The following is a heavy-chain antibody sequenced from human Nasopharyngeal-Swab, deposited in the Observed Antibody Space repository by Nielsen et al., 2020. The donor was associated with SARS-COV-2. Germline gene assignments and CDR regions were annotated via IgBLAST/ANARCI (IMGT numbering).Heavy chain of an antibody. CDR1: GYALTNYH. CDR3: AREAPSTYFFDS. D-gene: IGHD3-10*01. J-gene: IGHJ4*02. Sequence: ASVKVSCKASGYALTNYHVHWVRQAPGQGLEWMGLIFSRSDTTSLAHIFKGRVTMTWDTSTNTVYMELSSLTSDDTAVYFCAREAPSTYFFDSWGQGTLVTVAS. V-gene: IGHV1-46*01. CDR2: IFSRSDTT.